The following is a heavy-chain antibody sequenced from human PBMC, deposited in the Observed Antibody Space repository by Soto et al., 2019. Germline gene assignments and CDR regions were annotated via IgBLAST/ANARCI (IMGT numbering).Heavy chain of an antibody. V-gene: IGHV3-23*01. Sequence: EVQLLDSGGRSVQPGGSLRLPCVASGFTFSNYAMNWVRQAPGKGLEWVSGISGSGGSTYYADSVQGRFIISRDNSRNTLYLQMNTLRAEDTAVYYCAKDHYDGSGPDYWGQGTLVTVSS. CDR2: ISGSGGST. CDR3: AKDHYDGSGPDY. CDR1: GFTFSNYA. D-gene: IGHD3-22*01. J-gene: IGHJ4*02.